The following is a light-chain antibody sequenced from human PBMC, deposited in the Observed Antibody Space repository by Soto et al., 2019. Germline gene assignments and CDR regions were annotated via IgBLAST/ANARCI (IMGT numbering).Light chain of an antibody. Sequence: EIVLTQSPGPLSLSPGERATLSCRASQSVSSTFFAWYQQRPGQAPRLLMYGASRRATGIPERFSGSGSETDFTLTISRLEPEDFAVYYCQQFDSSVTFGQGTKVEIK. CDR1: QSVSSTF. V-gene: IGKV3-20*01. CDR3: QQFDSSVT. CDR2: GAS. J-gene: IGKJ1*01.